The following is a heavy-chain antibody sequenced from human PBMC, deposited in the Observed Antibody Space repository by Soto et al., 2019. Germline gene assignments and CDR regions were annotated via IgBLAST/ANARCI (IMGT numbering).Heavy chain of an antibody. CDR2: IYYSGST. CDR3: ARRVPDVNWFEP. V-gene: IGHV4-39*01. CDR1: GGSISSSSYY. J-gene: IGHJ5*02. Sequence: PSETLSLTCTVSGGSISSSSYYWGWIRQPPGKGLEWIGSIYYSGSTYYNSSLKSRVTISVDTSKNQFSLKLSSVTAADTAVYYCARRVPDVNWFEPWGQGTLVTVSS.